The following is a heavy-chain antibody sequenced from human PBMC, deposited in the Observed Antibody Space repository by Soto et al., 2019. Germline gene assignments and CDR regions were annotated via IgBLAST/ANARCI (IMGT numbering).Heavy chain of an antibody. J-gene: IGHJ4*02. CDR2: IYHSGST. Sequence: SEALSLTCTVSGGSISSGGYSWSWIRQPPGKGLEWIGYIYHSGSTYYNPSLKSRVTISVDRSKNQFSLKLSSVTAADTAVYYCARSMTTVTTNDYWGQGSLVTVSS. D-gene: IGHD4-17*01. CDR1: GGSISSGGYS. CDR3: ARSMTTVTTNDY. V-gene: IGHV4-30-2*01.